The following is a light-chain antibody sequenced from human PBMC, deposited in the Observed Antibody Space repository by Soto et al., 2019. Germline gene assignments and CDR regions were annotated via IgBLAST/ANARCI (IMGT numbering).Light chain of an antibody. V-gene: IGKV3-20*01. CDR3: QNYDTSST. Sequence: EIVLTQSPGTLSLSAGERATLSCRASQSVSRNHLAWYQHKPGQAPTALIYGASNRATGVPDRFSGSGSGTDFTLTISRLEPEDFAVYYCQNYDTSSTFGQGTKVEVK. J-gene: IGKJ1*01. CDR2: GAS. CDR1: QSVSRNH.